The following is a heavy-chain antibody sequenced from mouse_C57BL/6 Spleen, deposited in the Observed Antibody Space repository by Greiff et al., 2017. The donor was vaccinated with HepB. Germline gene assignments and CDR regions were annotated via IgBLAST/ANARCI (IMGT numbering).Heavy chain of an antibody. V-gene: IGHV1-64*01. J-gene: IGHJ2*01. Sequence: QVQLKESGAELVKPGASVKLSCKASGYTFTSYWMHWVKQRPGQGLEWIGMIHPNSGSTNYNEKFKSKATLTVDKSSSTAYMQLSSLTSADSAVYCCARGGWLPYFDYWGQGTTLTVSS. CDR2: IHPNSGST. CDR3: ARGGWLPYFDY. D-gene: IGHD2-3*01. CDR1: GYTFTSYW.